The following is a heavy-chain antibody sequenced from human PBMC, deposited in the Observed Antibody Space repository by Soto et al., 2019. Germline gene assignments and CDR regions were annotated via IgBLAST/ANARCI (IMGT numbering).Heavy chain of an antibody. D-gene: IGHD1-1*01. CDR3: ARGTNSSTFGY. CDR1: GGTFSSYT. Sequence: QVQLVQSGAEVKKPGSSVKVSCKASGGTFSSYTISWVRQAPGQGLEWMGRIIPILGIANYAQKFQGRVTXTXVKSTSTAYMELSSLRSEDTAVYYCARGTNSSTFGYWGQGTLVTVSS. CDR2: IIPILGIA. V-gene: IGHV1-69*02. J-gene: IGHJ4*02.